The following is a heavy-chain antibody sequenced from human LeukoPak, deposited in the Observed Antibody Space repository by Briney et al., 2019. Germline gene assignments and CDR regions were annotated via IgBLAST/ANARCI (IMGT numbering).Heavy chain of an antibody. J-gene: IGHJ6*03. D-gene: IGHD1-26*01. Sequence: PSETLSLTCTVSGGSISSYYWSWIRQPPGKGLEWIGYIYYSGSTNYNPSLKSRVTISVGTSKNQFSLKLSSVTAADTAVYYCATTQGASGSYWPSYYYYMDVWGKGTTATVSS. CDR2: IYYSGST. CDR3: ATTQGASGSYWPSYYYYMDV. CDR1: GGSISSYY. V-gene: IGHV4-59*01.